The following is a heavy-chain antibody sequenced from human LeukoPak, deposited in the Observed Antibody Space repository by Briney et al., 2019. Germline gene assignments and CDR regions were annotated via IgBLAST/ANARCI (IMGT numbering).Heavy chain of an antibody. CDR2: IKQDGSEK. D-gene: IGHD6-6*01. CDR1: GFTFSSYW. V-gene: IGHV3-7*01. CDR3: ARVIEMGEEVFKTRGIAARPKRPYYMDV. J-gene: IGHJ6*03. Sequence: PGGSLRLSCAASGFTFSSYWMSWVRQAPGKGLEWVANIKQDGSEKYYVDSVKGRFTISRDNAKNSLYLQMNSLRAEDTAVYYCARVIEMGEEVFKTRGIAARPKRPYYMDVWGKGTTVTVSS.